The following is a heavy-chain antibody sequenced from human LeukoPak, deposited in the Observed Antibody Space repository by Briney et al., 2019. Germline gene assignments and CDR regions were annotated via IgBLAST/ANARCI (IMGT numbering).Heavy chain of an antibody. J-gene: IGHJ4*02. CDR3: ARGRYSYAYDY. CDR2: INPNSGGT. CDR1: GYTFTTYC. V-gene: IGHV1-2*04. Sequence: GASVKVSCKASGYTFTTYCMHWVRQAPGQGLEWMGWINPNSGGTNYAQRFQGWVTMTRDTSISTVYMELSSLKSDDTAVYYCARGRYSYAYDYWGQGTLVTVSS. D-gene: IGHD5-18*01.